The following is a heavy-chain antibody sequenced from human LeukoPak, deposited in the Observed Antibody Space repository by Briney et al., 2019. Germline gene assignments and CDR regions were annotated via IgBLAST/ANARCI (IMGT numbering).Heavy chain of an antibody. CDR3: AREWSSGWSRRDDAFDI. Sequence: SETLSLTCTVSGGSISSGSYYWSWIRQPAGKGLEWIGRIYTSGSTNYNPSLKSRVIISVDTSKNQFSLKLSSVTAADTAVYYCAREWSSGWSRRDDAFDIWGQGTMVTVSS. CDR1: GGSISSGSYY. D-gene: IGHD6-19*01. V-gene: IGHV4-61*02. J-gene: IGHJ3*02. CDR2: IYTSGST.